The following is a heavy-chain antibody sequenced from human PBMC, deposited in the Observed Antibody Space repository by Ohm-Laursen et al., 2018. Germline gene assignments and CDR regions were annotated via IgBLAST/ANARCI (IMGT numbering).Heavy chain of an antibody. CDR1: GFTFNKYA. CDR3: AKEKESSGFFDY. V-gene: IGHV3-23*01. Sequence: GSLRLSCTASGFTFNKYAMSWVRQAPGKGLEWVSAINGGGSRTYFADSVKGRFAMSRDNSRKTVYLQMNSLRGEDTAVYYCAKEKESSGFFDYWGQGTLVTVSS. J-gene: IGHJ4*02. D-gene: IGHD3-22*01. CDR2: INGGGSRT.